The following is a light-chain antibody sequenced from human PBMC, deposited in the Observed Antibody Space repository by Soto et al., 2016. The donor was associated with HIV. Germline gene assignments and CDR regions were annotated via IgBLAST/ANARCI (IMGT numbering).Light chain of an antibody. CDR1: NIGSET. CDR2: DDS. J-gene: IGLJ1*01. CDR3: QGGDSSSDHLYV. V-gene: IGLV3-21*03. Sequence: SYELTQPPSVSVAPGKTARITCGGNNIGSETVNWYQQKPGQAPVLVVYDDSDRPSGIPERFSGSNSGNTATLIISRVEAGDEADYFCQGGDSSSDHLYVFGSGTKGLRP.